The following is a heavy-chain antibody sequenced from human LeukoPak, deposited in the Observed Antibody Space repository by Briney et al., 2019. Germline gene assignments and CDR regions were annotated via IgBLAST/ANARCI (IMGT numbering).Heavy chain of an antibody. D-gene: IGHD3-22*01. J-gene: IGHJ4*02. V-gene: IGHV3-48*01. CDR1: GFSFNDYS. CDR3: ARQITMIANGN. Sequence: GGSLRLSCVGSGFSFNDYSMNWVRQAPGKGLEWVSYISSSSSTIYYADSVKGRFTISRDNAKNSLYLQMNSLRAEDTAVYYCARQITMIANGNWGQGTLVTVSS. CDR2: ISSSSSTI.